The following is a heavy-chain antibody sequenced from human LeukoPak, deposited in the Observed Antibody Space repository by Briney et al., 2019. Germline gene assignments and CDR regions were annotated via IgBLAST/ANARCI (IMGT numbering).Heavy chain of an antibody. J-gene: IGHJ4*02. CDR3: ARGQVSGYYYDSSGYRFDY. Sequence: SETLSLTCTVSGGSISSGGYYWSWIRQHPGKGLEWIGYIYYSGSTYYNPSLKSRVTISVDTSKNQFSLKLSSVTAADTAVYYCARGQVSGYYYDSSGYRFDYWSQGTLVTVSS. V-gene: IGHV4-31*03. CDR1: GGSISSGGYY. D-gene: IGHD3-22*01. CDR2: IYYSGST.